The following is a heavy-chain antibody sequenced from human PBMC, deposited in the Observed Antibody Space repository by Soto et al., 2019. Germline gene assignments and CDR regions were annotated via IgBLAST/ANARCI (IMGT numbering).Heavy chain of an antibody. Sequence: GGSLRLSCAGSGFSLSSYEMNWVRQAPGKGLEWVSYISSSGSDTYYADSVKARFTISRDNAQNLLYLQMNRLRAEDTAVYYCASLSGSYGFDPWGQGTLVTVSS. CDR1: GFSLSSYE. CDR3: ASLSGSYGFDP. V-gene: IGHV3-48*03. J-gene: IGHJ5*02. D-gene: IGHD1-26*01. CDR2: ISSSGSDT.